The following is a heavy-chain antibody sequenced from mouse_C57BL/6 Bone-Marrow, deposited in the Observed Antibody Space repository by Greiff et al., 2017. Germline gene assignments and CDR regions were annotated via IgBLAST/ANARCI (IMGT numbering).Heavy chain of an antibody. CDR1: GFTFSSYG. CDR3: ARQGCDYGSSCDY. V-gene: IGHV5-6*01. J-gene: IGHJ2*01. D-gene: IGHD1-1*01. CDR2: ISSGGGYT. Sequence: DVLLVESGGDLVKPGGSLKLSCAASGFTFSSYGMSWVRQTPDKRLEWVATISSGGGYTYYPDSVQGRFTISRDNAKNTLYLQMSSRKSEDTAMLYCARQGCDYGSSCDYRGGGATLTVSA.